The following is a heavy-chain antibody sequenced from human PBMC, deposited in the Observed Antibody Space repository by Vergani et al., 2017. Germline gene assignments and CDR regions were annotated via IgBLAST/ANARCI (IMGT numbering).Heavy chain of an antibody. Sequence: QVQLQQWGAGLLKPSETLSLTCAVYGGSFSGYYWSWIRQPPGKGLEWIEEINHSGSTNYNPSLKSRVTISVDTSKNQFSLKLSSVTAAVTAVYYCARGLRYYDFWSGYYKDPPYFDYWGQGTLVTVSS. CDR3: ARGLRYYDFWSGYYKDPPYFDY. V-gene: IGHV4-34*01. D-gene: IGHD3-3*01. CDR2: INHSGST. J-gene: IGHJ4*02. CDR1: GGSFSGYY.